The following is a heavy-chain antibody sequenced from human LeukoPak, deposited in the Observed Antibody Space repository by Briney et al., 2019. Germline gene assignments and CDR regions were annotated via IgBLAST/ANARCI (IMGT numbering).Heavy chain of an antibody. CDR3: ARVDVHTDAQKY. J-gene: IGHJ4*02. V-gene: IGHV1-46*01. Sequence: GASVKVSCKASGYTFTNYYMHWVRQAPGQGLEWMGMIDPSGGTTNYPQKFQGRVTMTRDTSTSTVYMDLSSLRSEDTAVYYCARVDVHTDAQKYWGQGTLVTVSS. D-gene: IGHD1-1*01. CDR1: GYTFTNYY. CDR2: IDPSGGTT.